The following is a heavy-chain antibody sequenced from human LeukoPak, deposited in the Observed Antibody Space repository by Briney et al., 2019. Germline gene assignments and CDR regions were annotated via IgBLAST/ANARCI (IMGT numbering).Heavy chain of an antibody. D-gene: IGHD5-12*01. V-gene: IGHV3-33*01. CDR3: ARADRRDGYNPVGY. CDR2: IWYDGSNK. Sequence: AGGSLRLSCAASGFTFSSYGMHWVRQAPGKGLEWVAVIWYDGSNKYYADSVKGRFTISRDNSKNTLYLQMNSLRAEDTAVYYCARADRRDGYNPVGYWGQGTLVTVSS. J-gene: IGHJ4*02. CDR1: GFTFSSYG.